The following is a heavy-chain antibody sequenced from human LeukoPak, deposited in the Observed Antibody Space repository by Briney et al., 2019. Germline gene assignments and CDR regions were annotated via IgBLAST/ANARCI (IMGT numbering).Heavy chain of an antibody. D-gene: IGHD4-17*01. CDR1: GFTFSSYA. CDR3: AKARPMTTVTTAFDY. Sequence: LGGSLRLSCAASGFTFSSYAMSWVGQGPGKGLEWVSLISDSGSSTYYADSVKGRFTISRDNSKNTLYLQMNSLRAEDTAVYYCAKARPMTTVTTAFDYWGQRTVVADSS. V-gene: IGHV3-23*01. J-gene: IGHJ4*02. CDR2: ISDSGSST.